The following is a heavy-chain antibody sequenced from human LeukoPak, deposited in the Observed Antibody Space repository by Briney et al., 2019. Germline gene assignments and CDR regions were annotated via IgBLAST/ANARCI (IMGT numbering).Heavy chain of an antibody. V-gene: IGHV3-30*09. CDR2: ISYHGSDQ. CDR3: ARWDAYCSGGRCYFGGFAFDI. J-gene: IGHJ3*02. CDR1: RFIFSNYA. D-gene: IGHD2-15*01. Sequence: GGSLRLSCAASRFIFSNYAMHWVRQAPGKGLDWVAVISYHGSDQYYADSVKGRFAISRDNAKNSLYLQMNSLRAEDTAVYYCARWDAYCSGGRCYFGGFAFDIWGQGTMVTVSS.